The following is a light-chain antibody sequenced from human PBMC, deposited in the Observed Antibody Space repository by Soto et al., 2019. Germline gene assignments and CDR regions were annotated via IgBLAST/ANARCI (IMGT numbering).Light chain of an antibody. CDR1: QSISSY. CDR2: AAS. J-gene: IGKJ2*01. Sequence: DIQMTQAPSSLSASVGDRVTITCRASQSISSYLNWYQQKPGKAPKLLIYAASSLQSGVPSRFSGSGSRTDFTLPISSLPPEDFATYYCPQSYSTPYTFGQGTKLEIK. V-gene: IGKV1-39*01. CDR3: PQSYSTPYT.